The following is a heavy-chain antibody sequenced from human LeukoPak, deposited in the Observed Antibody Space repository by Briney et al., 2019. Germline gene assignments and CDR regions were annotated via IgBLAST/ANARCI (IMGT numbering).Heavy chain of an antibody. V-gene: IGHV4-34*01. Sequence: SETLSLTCAVYGGSFSGYYWSWIRQPPGKGLEWIGEINHSGSTNYNPSLKSRVTISVDTSKNQFSLKLSSVTAADTAVYYCARGLFARGAGYYYYVMDVWGQGTTVTVSS. CDR1: GGSFSGYY. D-gene: IGHD3-10*01. CDR2: INHSGST. J-gene: IGHJ6*02. CDR3: ARGLFARGAGYYYYVMDV.